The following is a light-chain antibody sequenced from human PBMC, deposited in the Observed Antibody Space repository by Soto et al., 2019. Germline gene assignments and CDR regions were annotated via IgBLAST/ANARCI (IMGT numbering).Light chain of an antibody. V-gene: IGKV1-39*01. CDR1: QSISSY. CDR2: AAS. Sequence: DIQMTQSPSSLSASVGDRVTITCRASQSISSYLNWYQQKPGKAPKLLIYAASSLQSGLPSRFIGSGSGTNFTLTVSSLQPEDFATYYCQQSYSTPITFGQGTRLEIK. J-gene: IGKJ5*01. CDR3: QQSYSTPIT.